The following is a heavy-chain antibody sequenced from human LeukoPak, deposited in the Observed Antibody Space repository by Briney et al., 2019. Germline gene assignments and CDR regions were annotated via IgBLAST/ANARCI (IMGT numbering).Heavy chain of an antibody. Sequence: QSGGSLRLSCAASGFIFTNYALHWVRQAPGKGLEWVAFIRYDGSNKYYTDSVKGRFTISRDNSKNTLYLQMNSLRAEDTAVYYCAKGRGWEASYYYYYMDVWGKGTTVTISS. CDR1: GFIFTNYA. V-gene: IGHV3-30*02. CDR2: IRYDGSNK. J-gene: IGHJ6*03. CDR3: AKGRGWEASYYYYYMDV. D-gene: IGHD1-26*01.